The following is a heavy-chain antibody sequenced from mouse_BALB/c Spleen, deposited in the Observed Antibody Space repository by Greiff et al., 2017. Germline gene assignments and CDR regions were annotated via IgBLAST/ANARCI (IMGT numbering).Heavy chain of an antibody. J-gene: IGHJ2*01. Sequence: EVQLVESGGGLVQPGGSLKLSCAASGFTFSSYTLSWVRQTPEKRLEWVAYISNGGGSTYYPATVKGRFTISRDNAKNTLYLQMRSLKSEDTAMYYCARRDFDYWGQGTTLTVSS. CDR3: ARRDFDY. CDR1: GFTFSSYT. CDR2: ISNGGGST. V-gene: IGHV5-12-2*01.